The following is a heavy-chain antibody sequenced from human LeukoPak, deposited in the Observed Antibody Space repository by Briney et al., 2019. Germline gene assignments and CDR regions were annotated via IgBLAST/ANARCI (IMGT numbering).Heavy chain of an antibody. J-gene: IGHJ4*02. CDR3: ARAVGATHFDY. V-gene: IGHV3-7*04. D-gene: IGHD1-26*01. CDR1: GLTFSRYL. Sequence: PGGSLRLSRAPSGLTFSRYLMSWVGPAPAKGLDWVAKIKQDGSEKFYVDYVKGRFTISRDNDRISLCLQMNSLRAEDTAVYYCARAVGATHFDYWGQGSLVTVSS. CDR2: IKQDGSEK.